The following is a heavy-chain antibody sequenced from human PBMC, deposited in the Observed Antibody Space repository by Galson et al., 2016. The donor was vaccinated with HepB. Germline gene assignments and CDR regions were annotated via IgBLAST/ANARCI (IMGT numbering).Heavy chain of an antibody. CDR1: GFTFSTYT. D-gene: IGHD3-3*01. J-gene: IGHJ3*02. CDR3: ARDRSRFSSGYYTGARDVFAI. V-gene: IGHV3-21*01. CDR2: ISSTSTYI. Sequence: SLRLSCAASGFTFSTYTMNWVRQAPGKGLEWDSYISSTSTYIDYADSVKGRFTISRENAKNSLYLQMNSLRAEDTAVYYCARDRSRFSSGYYTGARDVFAIWGQGTVVTGSS.